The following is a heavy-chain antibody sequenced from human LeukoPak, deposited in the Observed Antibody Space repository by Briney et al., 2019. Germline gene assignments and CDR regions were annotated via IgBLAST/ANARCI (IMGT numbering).Heavy chain of an antibody. CDR1: GFNFDTYA. D-gene: IGHD2-15*01. CDR2: IGTAGDT. J-gene: IGHJ6*02. V-gene: IGHV3-13*01. Sequence: GGSLRLSCAASGFNFDTYAMHWVRQATGKGLEWVSAIGTAGDTYYPGSVKGRFTISRENAKNSLYLQMNSLRAGDTAVYYCARDGRLYGMDVWGQGTTVTVSS. CDR3: ARDGRLYGMDV.